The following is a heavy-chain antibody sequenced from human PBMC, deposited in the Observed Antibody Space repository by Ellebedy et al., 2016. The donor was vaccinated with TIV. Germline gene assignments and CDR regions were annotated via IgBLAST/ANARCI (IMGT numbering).Heavy chain of an antibody. CDR1: GFSFSSFA. CDR2: IINTGGTT. J-gene: IGHJ5*02. V-gene: IGHV3-23*01. Sequence: GESLKISCAASGFSFSSFAMSWVRQAPGKGLEWVASIINTGGTTYYEDSVKGRFTISSDNYRNKLYLQMQSLRTEDSAIYYCGRAGVTGNGRWDWLDPWGQGTLVTVSS. CDR3: GRAGVTGNGRWDWLDP. D-gene: IGHD2-21*02.